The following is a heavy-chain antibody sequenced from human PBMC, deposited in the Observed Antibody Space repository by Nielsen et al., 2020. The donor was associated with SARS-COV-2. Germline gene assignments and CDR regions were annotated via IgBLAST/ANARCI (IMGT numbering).Heavy chain of an antibody. Sequence: GGSLRLSCAASGFTFSDYYMSWIRQAPGKGLEWVSYISSSGSTIYYADSVKGRFTISRDNAKNSLYLQMNSLRAEDTAVYYCAKDSVHSGWYNNPFDYWGQGTLVTVSS. CDR1: GFTFSDYY. CDR3: AKDSVHSGWYNNPFDY. CDR2: ISSSGSTI. D-gene: IGHD6-19*01. V-gene: IGHV3-11*04. J-gene: IGHJ4*02.